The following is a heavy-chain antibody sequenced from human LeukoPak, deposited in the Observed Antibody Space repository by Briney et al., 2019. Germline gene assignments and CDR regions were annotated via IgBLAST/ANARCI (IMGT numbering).Heavy chain of an antibody. CDR2: LNPNSGGT. CDR1: GYTFTAFF. J-gene: IGHJ4*02. D-gene: IGHD1-26*01. V-gene: IGHV1-2*02. CDR3: ARVGAAYQDSNY. Sequence: GASVKVSCKTSGYTFTAFFIHWVRQAPGQGLEWMGWLNPNSGGTNYAQKFQGRVTMTRDTSISTAYMEQSRLRSDDTAVYFCARVGAAYQDSNYWGQGTLVTVSS.